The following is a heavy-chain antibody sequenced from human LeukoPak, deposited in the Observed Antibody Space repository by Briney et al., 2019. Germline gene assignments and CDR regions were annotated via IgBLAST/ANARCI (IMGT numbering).Heavy chain of an antibody. CDR2: INHSGST. V-gene: IGHV4-34*01. J-gene: IGHJ4*02. D-gene: IGHD5-24*01. Sequence: PSETLSLTCAVYGGSFSGYYWSWIRQPPGKGLEWIGEINHSGSTNYNPSLKSRVTISVDTSKNQFSLKLSSVTAADTAVYYCARAQSNQMATKIWGQGILVTVSS. CDR1: GGSFSGYY. CDR3: ARAQSNQMATKI.